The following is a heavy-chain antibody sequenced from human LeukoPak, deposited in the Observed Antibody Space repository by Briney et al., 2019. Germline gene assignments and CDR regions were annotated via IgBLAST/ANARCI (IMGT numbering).Heavy chain of an antibody. J-gene: IGHJ4*02. CDR2: IYYGGST. CDR3: ARLSYPNSSGYPDY. D-gene: IGHD3-22*01. V-gene: IGHV4-39*01. CDR1: GGSVSSSSSSFS. Sequence: PSETLSLTCTVSGGSVSSSSSSFSWGWIRQPPGKGLEWIANIYYGGSTYYSPSLKSRVTMSVDTSNNQFSLKLSSVTAADTAVYYCARLSYPNSSGYPDYWGQGTLVTVSS.